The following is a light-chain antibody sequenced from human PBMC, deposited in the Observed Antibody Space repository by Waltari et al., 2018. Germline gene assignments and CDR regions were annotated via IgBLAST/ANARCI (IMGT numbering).Light chain of an antibody. J-gene: IGLJ1*01. Sequence: QSALTQPPSASGSPGQSVTISCTGTSSDAGGYNYVSWYQQHPGTAPKLMIYEVSKRPSGVPDRFSGSKSGNTASLTVSGLQAEDEADYYCSSYAGSNNFVFGTGTKVTVL. CDR3: SSYAGSNNFV. CDR1: SSDAGGYNY. CDR2: EVS. V-gene: IGLV2-8*01.